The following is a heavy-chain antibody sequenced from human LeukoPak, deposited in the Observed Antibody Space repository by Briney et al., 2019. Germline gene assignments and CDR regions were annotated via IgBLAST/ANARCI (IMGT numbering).Heavy chain of an antibody. CDR2: ISGSGSGGST. J-gene: IGHJ4*02. CDR1: GFTFSSSA. D-gene: IGHD5-12*01. V-gene: IGHV3-23*01. CDR3: ARDWLLNAFDY. Sequence: GGSLRLSCAASGFTFSSSAMSWVRQAPGKGLEWVSSISGSGSGGSTYYADSVKGRFTISRDNSKNSLYLQMNSLRAEDTAVYYCARDWLLNAFDYWGQGTLVTVSS.